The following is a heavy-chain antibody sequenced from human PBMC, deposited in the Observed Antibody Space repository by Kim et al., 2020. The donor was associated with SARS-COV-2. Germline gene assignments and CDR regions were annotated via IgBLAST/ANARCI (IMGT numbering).Heavy chain of an antibody. CDR2: TNRNGVGT. D-gene: IGHD1-20*01. V-gene: IGHV1-2*02. CDR1: GYTFSDFY. CDR3: VTCVPTPKERVAY. Sequence: ASVKVSCKASGYTFSDFYIHWVRQAPGQGLEWMGWTNRNGVGTKYAQKFQGRVTLTRDTSITTAFLELSGLRSDDTAVYYCVTCVPTPKERVAYWGQGTLITVSS. J-gene: IGHJ4*02.